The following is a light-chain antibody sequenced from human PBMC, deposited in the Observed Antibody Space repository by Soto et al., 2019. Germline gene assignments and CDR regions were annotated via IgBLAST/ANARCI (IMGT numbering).Light chain of an antibody. CDR2: GAS. V-gene: IGKV3-20*01. Sequence: EIVLTQSPGTLSLSPGERATLSCRASQSVRTNYLAWYQQRPGQAPRLLIYGASSRATGIPDRFSGSGSGTDFTLTISRLEPEDFVVYYCQQYGSSPTLGQETKVEIK. J-gene: IGKJ1*01. CDR1: QSVRTNY. CDR3: QQYGSSPT.